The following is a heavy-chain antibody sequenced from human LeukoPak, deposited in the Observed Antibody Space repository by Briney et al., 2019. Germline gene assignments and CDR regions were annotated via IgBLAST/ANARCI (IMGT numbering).Heavy chain of an antibody. D-gene: IGHD2-2*02. CDR2: INHSGST. CDR3: ARRCQLLHHVPPTLNWFDS. J-gene: IGHJ5*01. Sequence: SETLSLTCAVYGGSFSCYYWSWIRQPPGKGLEWIGEINHSGSTNYNPSLKSRVTISVDSSKNQFSLKLSSVTAADTAVYYCARRCQLLHHVPPTLNWFDSWGQGTLVTVSS. V-gene: IGHV4-34*01. CDR1: GGSFSCYY.